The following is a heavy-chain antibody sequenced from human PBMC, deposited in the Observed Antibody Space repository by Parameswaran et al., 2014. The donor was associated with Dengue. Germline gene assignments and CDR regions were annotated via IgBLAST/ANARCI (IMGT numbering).Heavy chain of an antibody. CDR3: DGRYSSGSEAGDY. D-gene: IGHD6-19*01. CDR1: GGSFSGYY. V-gene: IGHV4-34*01. J-gene: IGHJ4*02. Sequence: AGGSLRLSCAVYGGSFSGYYWSWIRQPPGKGLEWIGEINHSGSTNYNPSLKSRVTISVDTSKNQFSLKLSSVTAADTAVYYCDGRYSSGSEAGDYWGQGTLVTVSS. CDR2: INHSGST.